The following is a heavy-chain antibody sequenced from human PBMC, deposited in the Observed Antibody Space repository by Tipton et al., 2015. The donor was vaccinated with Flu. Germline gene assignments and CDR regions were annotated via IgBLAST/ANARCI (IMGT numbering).Heavy chain of an antibody. CDR3: ARDVGGYCSGGSCYSWPYGMDV. J-gene: IGHJ6*02. CDR2: ISSGGSAI. Sequence: SLRLSCAASGFTFSDYYMSWIRQAPGKGLEWVSYISSGGSAISYADSVKGRFTISRDNAKNSLYLQMNSLRAEDTAVYYCARDVGGYCSGGSCYSWPYGMDVWGQGTTVTVSS. V-gene: IGHV3-11*01. CDR1: GFTFSDYY. D-gene: IGHD2-15*01.